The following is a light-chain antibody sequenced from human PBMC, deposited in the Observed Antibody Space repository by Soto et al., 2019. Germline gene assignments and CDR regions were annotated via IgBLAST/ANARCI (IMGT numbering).Light chain of an antibody. CDR1: QAIYNY. CDR2: AAS. J-gene: IGKJ4*01. V-gene: IGKV1-27*01. Sequence: DIQMTQSPSSLSASVGDRVTITCRASQAIYNYLAWYQQKPGKVPTLLISAASTLQSGVPSRFSGRGSGTDYTLIIRSLQPEDVATYYCQKFSAVPTFGGGTKVEI. CDR3: QKFSAVPT.